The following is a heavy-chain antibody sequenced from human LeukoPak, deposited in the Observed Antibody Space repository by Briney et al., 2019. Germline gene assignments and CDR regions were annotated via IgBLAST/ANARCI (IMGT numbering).Heavy chain of an antibody. J-gene: IGHJ5*02. CDR3: ARGRIFGVVISPYNWFDP. Sequence: SETLSLTCAVYGGSFSGYYWSWIRQPPGKGLEWIGEINHSGSTNYNPSLKSRVAISVDKSKNQFSLRLSSVTAADTAVYYCARGRIFGVVISPYNWFDPWGQGTLVTVSS. CDR2: INHSGST. V-gene: IGHV4-34*01. CDR1: GGSFSGYY. D-gene: IGHD3-3*01.